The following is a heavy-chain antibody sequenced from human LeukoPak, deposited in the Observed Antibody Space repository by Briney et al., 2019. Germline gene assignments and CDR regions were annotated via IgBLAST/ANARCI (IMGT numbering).Heavy chain of an antibody. J-gene: IGHJ4*02. CDR1: GFTFSGNG. CDR2: ISGSGVGT. CDR3: ASLVTFGY. V-gene: IGHV3-23*01. Sequence: QAGGSLRLSCAASGFTFSGNGMSWVRQAPGKGLEWVSTISGSGVGTYYADSVKGRFTISRDNSKNTLYLHMNSLRAEDTALYYCASLVTFGYWGQGTLVTVSS. D-gene: IGHD2-21*02.